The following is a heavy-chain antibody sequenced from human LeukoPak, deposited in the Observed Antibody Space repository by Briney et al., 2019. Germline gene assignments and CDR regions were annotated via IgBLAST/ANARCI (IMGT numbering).Heavy chain of an antibody. CDR3: ARGGYYFDY. J-gene: IGHJ4*02. V-gene: IGHV4-34*01. CDR2: INHSGST. Sequence: KPGGSLRLSCAASGFNFSTYGMHWVRQPPGKGLEWIGEINHSGSTNYNPSLKSRVTISVDTSKSQFSLKLSSVTAADTAVYYCARGGYYFDYWGQGTLATVSS. CDR1: GFNFSTYG.